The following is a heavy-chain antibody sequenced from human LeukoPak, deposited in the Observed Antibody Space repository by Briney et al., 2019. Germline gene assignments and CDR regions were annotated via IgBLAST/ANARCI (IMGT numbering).Heavy chain of an antibody. CDR3: AKDRPKWELLPAVDY. CDR1: GFTFSSYA. Sequence: GGSLRRSCAASGFTFSSYAMSWVRQAPGKGLEWVSAISGSGGSTYYADSVKGRFTISRDNSKNTLYLQMNSLRAEDTAVYYCAKDRPKWELLPAVDYWGQGTLVTVSS. J-gene: IGHJ4*02. D-gene: IGHD1-26*01. V-gene: IGHV3-23*01. CDR2: ISGSGGST.